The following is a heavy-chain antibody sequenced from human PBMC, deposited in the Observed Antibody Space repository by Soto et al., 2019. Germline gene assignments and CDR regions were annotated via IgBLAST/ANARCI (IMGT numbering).Heavy chain of an antibody. CDR1: GFPFSSYW. CDR3: TRAPDSSGSYYYFDY. Sequence: EVPLVESGGGLVQPGGSLRLSCAASGFPFSSYWMSWVRQAPGKGLQWVANINRDGSERYYVDSLKGRFTISRDNAENSLYLQMNSLRDEDTAVYYCTRAPDSSGSYYYFDYWGQGTLVTVSS. J-gene: IGHJ4*02. D-gene: IGHD3-22*01. CDR2: INRDGSER. V-gene: IGHV3-7*03.